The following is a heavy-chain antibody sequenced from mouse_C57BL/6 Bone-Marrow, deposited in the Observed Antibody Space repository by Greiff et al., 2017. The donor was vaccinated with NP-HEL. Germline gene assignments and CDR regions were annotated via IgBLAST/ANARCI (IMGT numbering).Heavy chain of an antibody. D-gene: IGHD2-5*01. CDR1: GYAFSSYW. J-gene: IGHJ3*01. CDR3: ARALYYSNSWFAY. Sequence: QVQLQQSGAELVKPGASVKISCKASGYAFSSYWMNWVKQRPGKGLEWIGQIYPGDGDTNYNGKFKGKATLTADKSSSTAYMQLSSLTSEDSAVYFCARALYYSNSWFAYWGQGTLVTVSA. V-gene: IGHV1-80*01. CDR2: IYPGDGDT.